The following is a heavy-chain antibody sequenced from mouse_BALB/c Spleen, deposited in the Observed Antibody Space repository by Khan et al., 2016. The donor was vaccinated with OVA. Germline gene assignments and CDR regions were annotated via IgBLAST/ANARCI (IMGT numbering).Heavy chain of an antibody. J-gene: IGHJ3*01. CDR2: INPSTGYT. Sequence: VQLQQSGAELAKPGASVKMSCKASGYTFTSYWMHWVKQRPGQGLEWIGYINPSTGYTEYTQRFKDKATLTADKSSSTAYMQLSSLTSEESAVYYCANHGRSSAWLTYWGQGTLVTVSA. V-gene: IGHV1-7*01. CDR3: ANHGRSSAWLTY. CDR1: GYTFTSYW.